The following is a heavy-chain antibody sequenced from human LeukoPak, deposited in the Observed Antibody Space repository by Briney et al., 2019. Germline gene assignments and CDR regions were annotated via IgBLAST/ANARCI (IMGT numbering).Heavy chain of an antibody. Sequence: GGSLRFSCAASGFTFSDYYMSWIRQAPGKGLEWVSYISSSGSTIYYADSVKGRFTISRDNAKNSLYLQMNSLRAEDTAVYYCTRVKVDDSSGYYYGNLLDYWGQGTLVTVSS. CDR2: ISSSGSTI. CDR1: GFTFSDYY. V-gene: IGHV3-11*01. CDR3: TRVKVDDSSGYYYGNLLDY. D-gene: IGHD3-22*01. J-gene: IGHJ4*02.